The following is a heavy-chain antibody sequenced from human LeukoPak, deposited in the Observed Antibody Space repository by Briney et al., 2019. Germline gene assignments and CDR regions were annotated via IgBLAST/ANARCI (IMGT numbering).Heavy chain of an antibody. Sequence: SETLSLTCTVSGGSISSYYWSWIRQSPGKGLEWIGYIYYSGSTNYNPSLKSRVTISVDTSKNQFSLKLSSVTAADTAVYYCAGGGGAVAYDYYYGMDVWGQGTTVTVSS. D-gene: IGHD6-19*01. V-gene: IGHV4-59*01. CDR2: IYYSGST. CDR1: GGSISSYY. CDR3: AGGGGAVAYDYYYGMDV. J-gene: IGHJ6*02.